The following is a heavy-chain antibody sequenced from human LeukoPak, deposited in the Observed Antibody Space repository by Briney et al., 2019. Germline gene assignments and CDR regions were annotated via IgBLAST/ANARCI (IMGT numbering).Heavy chain of an antibody. CDR1: GYSSTSFY. CDR2: IKPSGGKT. CDR3: ARTYYYDSYCYLPNSPGGYAFDV. Sequence: GDSVKASCMASGYSSTSFYMHWVRPAHGRGIEWMGIIKPSGGKTSYAQKIQGRVTLTRETSASTVYMGLSRVRSEDTGVYDSARTYYYDSYCYLPNSPGGYAFDVWGQGTMVTVSS. J-gene: IGHJ3*01. V-gene: IGHV1-46*01. D-gene: IGHD3-22*01.